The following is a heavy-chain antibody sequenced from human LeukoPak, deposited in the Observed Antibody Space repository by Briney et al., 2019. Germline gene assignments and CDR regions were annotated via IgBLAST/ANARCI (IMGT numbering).Heavy chain of an antibody. D-gene: IGHD3-16*02. Sequence: SVTVSCKASGGTFSSYAISWVRQAPGQGLEWMGGIIPIFGTANYAQKFQGRVTITADVSTSTAYMELSSLRSEDTAVYYCARDHADDYVWGSYRYPDDVFDIWGQGTMVTVSS. CDR1: GGTFSSYA. J-gene: IGHJ3*02. CDR2: IIPIFGTA. V-gene: IGHV1-69*01. CDR3: ARDHADDYVWGSYRYPDDVFDI.